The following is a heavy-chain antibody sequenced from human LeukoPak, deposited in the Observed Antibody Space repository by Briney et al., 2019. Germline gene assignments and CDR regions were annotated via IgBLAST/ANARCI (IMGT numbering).Heavy chain of an antibody. CDR2: INHSGST. Sequence: PSETLSLTCAVYGGSFSGYYWSWIRQPPGKGLEWIGEINHSGSTNYNPSLKSRVTISVDTSKNQFSLKLSFVTAADTAVYYCARTGYCSSTSCYLGAFDIWGQGTMVTVSS. CDR3: ARTGYCSSTSCYLGAFDI. J-gene: IGHJ3*02. CDR1: GGSFSGYY. D-gene: IGHD2-2*01. V-gene: IGHV4-34*01.